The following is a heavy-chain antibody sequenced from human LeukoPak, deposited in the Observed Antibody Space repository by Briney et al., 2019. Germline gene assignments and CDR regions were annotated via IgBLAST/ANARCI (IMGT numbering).Heavy chain of an antibody. Sequence: GGSLRLSCAASGFTFSSYSMNWVRQAPGKGLESVSYISDSGTVIHYADSVKGRFTLSRDNAKNSLNVQMNSLSAEDTAVYYCARVVGGMTGADYWGQGTLVTVSS. J-gene: IGHJ4*02. CDR1: GFTFSSYS. CDR3: ARVVGGMTGADY. V-gene: IGHV3-48*04. CDR2: ISDSGTVI. D-gene: IGHD3-9*01.